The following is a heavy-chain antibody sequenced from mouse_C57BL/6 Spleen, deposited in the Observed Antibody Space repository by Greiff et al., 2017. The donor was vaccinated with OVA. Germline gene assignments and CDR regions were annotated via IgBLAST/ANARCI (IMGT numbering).Heavy chain of an antibody. Sequence: QVQLQQPGAELVKPGASVKLSCKASGYTFTSYWMQWVKQRPGQGLEWIGEIDPSDSYTNYNQKFKGKATLTVDTSSSTAYMQLSSLTSEDSAVYYCAREGVTRCYFDYWGQGTTLTVSS. CDR1: GYTFTSYW. J-gene: IGHJ2*01. CDR2: IDPSDSYT. V-gene: IGHV1-50*01. D-gene: IGHD2-1*01. CDR3: AREGVTRCYFDY.